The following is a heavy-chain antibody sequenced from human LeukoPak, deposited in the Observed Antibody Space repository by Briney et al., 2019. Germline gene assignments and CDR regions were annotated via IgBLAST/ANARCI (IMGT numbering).Heavy chain of an antibody. J-gene: IGHJ5*01. CDR1: GGSISSYY. CDR2: IYYSGNT. Sequence: PSETLSLTCTVSGGSISSYYWSWIRQPPGKGLGWIGYIYYSGNTNYNPSLKSRVTISVDTSKNQFSLRLSSVTAADTPVYYCARCSGGSCSWFVSWGQGTLVKVSS. V-gene: IGHV4-59*01. CDR3: ARCSGGSCSWFVS. D-gene: IGHD2-15*01.